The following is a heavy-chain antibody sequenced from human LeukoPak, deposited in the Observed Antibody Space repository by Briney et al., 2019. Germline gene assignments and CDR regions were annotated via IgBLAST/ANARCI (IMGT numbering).Heavy chain of an antibody. D-gene: IGHD2-2*01. CDR2: ISGSGGST. CDR1: GVTFSRYA. V-gene: IGHV3-23*01. J-gene: IGHJ4*02. CDR3: AKISEVVPAANDY. Sequence: PGGSLRLSCAASGVTFSRYAMSWVRQAPGKGLEWVSAISGSGGSTYYADSVKGRFTISRDNSKNTLYLQMNSLRAEDTAVYYCAKISEVVPAANDYWGQGTLVTVSS.